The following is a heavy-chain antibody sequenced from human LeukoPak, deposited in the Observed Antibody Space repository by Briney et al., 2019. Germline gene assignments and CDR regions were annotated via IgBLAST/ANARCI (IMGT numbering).Heavy chain of an antibody. D-gene: IGHD6-13*01. Sequence: GGSLRLSCAASGFTFSSYGVNWVREAPGKGLEWVSYIRSSSSTIYYADSVKGRFTISRDNAKNSLYLQMNSLRDEDTAVYYCARGLKAAAGTYYFDYWGQGTLVTVSS. V-gene: IGHV3-48*02. J-gene: IGHJ4*02. CDR2: IRSSSSTI. CDR3: ARGLKAAAGTYYFDY. CDR1: GFTFSSYG.